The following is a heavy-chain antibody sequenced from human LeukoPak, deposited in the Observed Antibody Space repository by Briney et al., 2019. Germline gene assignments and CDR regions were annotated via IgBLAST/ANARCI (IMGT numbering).Heavy chain of an antibody. Sequence: SETLSLTCTVSGGSISNFYWNWIRQPPGKGLEWIGYIYYSGSTNYNPSLKSRLTISITTSKNQFSLKVTSVTASDTAMYYCVRDHVSPGLSNWFDPWGQGTLVTVSS. CDR1: GGSISNFY. CDR3: VRDHVSPGLSNWFDP. CDR2: IYYSGST. D-gene: IGHD3-16*01. V-gene: IGHV4-59*12. J-gene: IGHJ5*02.